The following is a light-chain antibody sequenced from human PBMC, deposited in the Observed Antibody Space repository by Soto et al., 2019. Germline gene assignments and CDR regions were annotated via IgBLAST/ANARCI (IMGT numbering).Light chain of an antibody. CDR1: SSDVGGYNY. V-gene: IGLV2-14*01. Sequence: QSALTQPASVSGSPGQSITISCTGTSSDVGGYNYVSWYQQHPGKAPKLMIYEVSNRPSGVSNRFSGSKSGNTASLTISGLQAEDEADYYCSSYTSSSPGFGGGTQLTVL. CDR3: SSYTSSSPG. J-gene: IGLJ3*02. CDR2: EVS.